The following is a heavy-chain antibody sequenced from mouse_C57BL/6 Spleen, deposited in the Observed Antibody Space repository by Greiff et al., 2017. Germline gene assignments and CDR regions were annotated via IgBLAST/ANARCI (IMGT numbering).Heavy chain of an antibody. V-gene: IGHV1-76*01. CDR2: IYPGSGNT. CDR1: GYTFTDYY. J-gene: IGHJ2*01. CDR3: ARYDGYFDD. D-gene: IGHD2-3*01. Sequence: VMLVESGAELVRPGASVKLSCKASGYTFTDYYINWVKQRPGQGLEWIARIYPGSGNTYYNAKFKGKATLTSEKSSSTAYMQLSSLTSEDSAVYFCARYDGYFDDWGQGTTLTVSS.